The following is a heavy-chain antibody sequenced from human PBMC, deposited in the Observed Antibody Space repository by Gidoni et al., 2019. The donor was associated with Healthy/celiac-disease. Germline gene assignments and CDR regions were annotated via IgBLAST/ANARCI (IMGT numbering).Heavy chain of an antibody. V-gene: IGHV3-21*01. J-gene: IGHJ4*02. Sequence: EVQLVESGGGLVKPGGSLRLSCAASGFTFSSYSMNWVRQAPGKGLEWVSSISSSSSYIYYADSVKGRFTISRDNAKNSLYLQMNSLRAEDTAVYYCAREGHSSSWYYFDYWGQGTLVTVSS. D-gene: IGHD6-13*01. CDR3: AREGHSSSWYYFDY. CDR2: ISSSSSYI. CDR1: GFTFSSYS.